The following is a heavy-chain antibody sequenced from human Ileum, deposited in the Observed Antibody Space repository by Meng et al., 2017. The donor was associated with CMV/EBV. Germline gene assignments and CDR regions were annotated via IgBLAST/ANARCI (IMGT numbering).Heavy chain of an antibody. Sequence: LSLSCAPSGSCFRPSRMHWVRQVPGKGLVWVARINSDDSSTNYAVSVEGRFTISRDNAKNTLYLQMNSLSAEDSAVYYCTRRKVGFDPWGQGTLVTVSS. J-gene: IGHJ5*02. CDR2: INSDDSST. V-gene: IGHV3-74*01. D-gene: IGHD2-2*01. CDR3: TRRKVGFDP. CDR1: GSCFRPSR.